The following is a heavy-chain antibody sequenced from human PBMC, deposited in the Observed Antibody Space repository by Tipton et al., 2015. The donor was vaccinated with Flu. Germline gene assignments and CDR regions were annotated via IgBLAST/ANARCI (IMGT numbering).Heavy chain of an antibody. J-gene: IGHJ4*02. CDR2: VPYSGST. V-gene: IGHV4-39*07. D-gene: IGHD3-10*01. Sequence: LSLTCTVSGDSISSSSYYWGWIRQPPGKGLEWIGSVPYSGSTYYNPSLKSRVIITVDTSKNQFSLKLTSVTAADTAVYYCGRSYYYGSGSYYNRAFDYWCQGTLVTVSS. CDR1: GDSISSSSYY. CDR3: GRSYYYGSGSYYNRAFDY.